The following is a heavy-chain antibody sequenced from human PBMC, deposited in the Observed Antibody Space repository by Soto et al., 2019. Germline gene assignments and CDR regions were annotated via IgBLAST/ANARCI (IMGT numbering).Heavy chain of an antibody. J-gene: IGHJ6*02. Sequence: GASVKVSCKVSGGVFSNYVINWVRQAPGQGLEWMGGIIPILGTANYAQKFQGRVTIVADESTSTAHMELRSLRSDDTAVYYCARVPIYHPTRPNGGYDLGYFYGMDVWGQGTTVTVSS. V-gene: IGHV1-69*13. CDR1: GGVFSNYV. CDR3: ARVPIYHPTRPNGGYDLGYFYGMDV. D-gene: IGHD5-12*01. CDR2: IIPILGTA.